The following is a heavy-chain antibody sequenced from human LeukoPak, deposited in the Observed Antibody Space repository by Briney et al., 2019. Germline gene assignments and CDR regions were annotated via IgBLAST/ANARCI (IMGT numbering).Heavy chain of an antibody. CDR3: AELGITMIGGV. J-gene: IGHJ6*04. CDR1: GFTVSSNY. CDR2: IYSGDST. D-gene: IGHD3-10*02. Sequence: GGSLRLSCAASGFTVSSNYMSWVRQAPGKGLEWVSVIYSGDSTYYADSVKGRFTISRDNSKNSLYLQMNSLRAEDTAVYYCAELGITMIGGVWGKGTTVTISS. V-gene: IGHV3-53*01.